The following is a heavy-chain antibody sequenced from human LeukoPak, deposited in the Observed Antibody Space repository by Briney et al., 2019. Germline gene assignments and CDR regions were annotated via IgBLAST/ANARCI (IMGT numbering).Heavy chain of an antibody. V-gene: IGHV3-7*05. CDR1: GFTFSDFW. CDR2: VKPDGSEK. J-gene: IGHJ1*01. D-gene: IGHD5-24*01. Sequence: PGGSLRLSCAASGFTFSDFWMTWVRQAPGKGLEWVANVKPDGSEKYYVDSVKGRFTISRDNAKNSLHLQVNSLSAEDTAVYYCARGFSMGQWGQGTLVTVSS. CDR3: ARGFSMGQ.